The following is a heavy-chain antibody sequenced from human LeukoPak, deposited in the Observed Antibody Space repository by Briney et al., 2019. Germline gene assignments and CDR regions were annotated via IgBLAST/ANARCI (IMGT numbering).Heavy chain of an antibody. CDR3: ARAMVREIQPDY. V-gene: IGHV3-33*01. D-gene: IGHD3-10*01. J-gene: IGHJ4*02. Sequence: GGSLRLSCAASGFTFSTYAMHWVRQAPGKGLGWVAVIWYDGSNKYYAESVKGRFTISRDNSKNTLYLQMNSLRAEDTAVYYCARAMVREIQPDYWGQGTLVTVSS. CDR2: IWYDGSNK. CDR1: GFTFSTYA.